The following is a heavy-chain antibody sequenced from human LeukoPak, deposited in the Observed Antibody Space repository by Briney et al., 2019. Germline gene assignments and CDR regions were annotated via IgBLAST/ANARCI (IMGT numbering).Heavy chain of an antibody. Sequence: ASVKVSCKASGYTFTSYDINWVRQATGQGLEWMGWMNPNSGNTGYAQKFQGRVTMTRNTSISTAYMELSSLRSEDTAVYYCARDTRKKWTQLWLRLNAFDIWGQGTMVTVSS. V-gene: IGHV1-8*01. CDR3: ARDTRKKWTQLWLRLNAFDI. CDR2: MNPNSGNT. D-gene: IGHD5-18*01. J-gene: IGHJ3*02. CDR1: GYTFTSYD.